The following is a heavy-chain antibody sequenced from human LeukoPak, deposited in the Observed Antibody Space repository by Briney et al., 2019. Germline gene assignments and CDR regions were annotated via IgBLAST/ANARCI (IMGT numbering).Heavy chain of an antibody. J-gene: IGHJ3*01. CDR3: AKPRDIDSWAFDV. CDR1: GFTFSTYW. Sequence: PGGSLRLSCAASGFTFSTYWMSWVRQAPGKGLEWVANIRQDGSERKYLDSVKGRFTISRDNSKNTLNLQMNSLRTEDTAVYYCAKPRDIDSWAFDVWGQGTMVTVS. V-gene: IGHV3-7*02. D-gene: IGHD2-15*01. CDR2: IRQDGSER.